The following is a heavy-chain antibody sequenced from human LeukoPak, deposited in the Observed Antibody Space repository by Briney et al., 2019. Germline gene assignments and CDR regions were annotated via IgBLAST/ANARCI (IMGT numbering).Heavy chain of an antibody. J-gene: IGHJ2*01. Sequence: SQTLSLTCTVSGGSISSGSYYWSWIRQPAGKGLEWIGRIYTSGRTNYNPSLKSRVTISVDTSKNQFSLKLSSVTAADTAVYYCARLPLRRGEYFDLWGRGTLVTVSS. V-gene: IGHV4-61*02. CDR2: IYTSGRT. CDR1: GGSISSGSYY. CDR3: ARLPLRRGEYFDL. D-gene: IGHD4-17*01.